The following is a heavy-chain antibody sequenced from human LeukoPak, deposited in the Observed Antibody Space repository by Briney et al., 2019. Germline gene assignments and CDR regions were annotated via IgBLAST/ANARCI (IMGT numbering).Heavy chain of an antibody. CDR3: ARDLRGNSFDY. D-gene: IGHD2-15*01. Sequence: ASVKVSCKTSGYTFTGYYLHWVRQAPGQGLEWMGWITPNNGGTDYAQKFQGRVTMTRDTSINTAYMDLTGLTSDDTALYYCARDLRGNSFDYWGQGTLVTVSS. V-gene: IGHV1-2*02. CDR2: ITPNNGGT. CDR1: GYTFTGYY. J-gene: IGHJ4*02.